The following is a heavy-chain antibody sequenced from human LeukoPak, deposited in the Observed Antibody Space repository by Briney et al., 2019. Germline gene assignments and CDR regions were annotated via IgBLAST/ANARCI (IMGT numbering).Heavy chain of an antibody. V-gene: IGHV3-48*04. D-gene: IGHD2-21*01. CDR3: AREGDGSRYYFDY. J-gene: IGHJ4*02. CDR2: INGRGGII. Sequence: GGSLRLSCKASGFSFSNYYMNWVRQAPGKGLEWLSHINGRGGIINYADSVKGRFTISRDNARNSLDLHMSSLGAEDTAAYYCAREGDGSRYYFDYWGQGILVTVSS. CDR1: GFSFSNYY.